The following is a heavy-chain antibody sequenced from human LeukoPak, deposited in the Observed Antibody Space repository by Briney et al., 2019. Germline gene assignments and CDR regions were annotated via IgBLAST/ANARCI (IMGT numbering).Heavy chain of an antibody. Sequence: GGPLRLSCAASGFTFSSYSMNWVRQAPGKGLEWVSSISRSSSYTYYADSLKGRFTISRDNAKNSLYLQMNSLRAEDTAVYYCARVESERTKWELHGGGDYWGQGTLVTVSS. D-gene: IGHD1-26*01. CDR1: GFTFSSYS. CDR2: ISRSSSYT. V-gene: IGHV3-21*01. J-gene: IGHJ4*02. CDR3: ARVESERTKWELHGGGDY.